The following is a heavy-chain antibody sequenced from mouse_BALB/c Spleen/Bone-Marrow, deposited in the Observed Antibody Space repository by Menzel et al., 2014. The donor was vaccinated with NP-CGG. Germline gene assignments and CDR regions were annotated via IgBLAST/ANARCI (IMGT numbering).Heavy chain of an antibody. D-gene: IGHD6-1*01. CDR2: VNPYNDDT. V-gene: IGHV1-14*01. J-gene: IGHJ2*01. CDR1: GYTFTSYV. Sequence: EVKVVESGPELVKPGASVKMSCKASGYTFTSYVMHWVKQKPGQGLEWIGYVNPYNDDTKYNEKFKGKATLTSDKSSSTAYMELSSLASEDSAVYYCARRGRIAEALGYWGQGTTLTVSS. CDR3: ARRGRIAEALGY.